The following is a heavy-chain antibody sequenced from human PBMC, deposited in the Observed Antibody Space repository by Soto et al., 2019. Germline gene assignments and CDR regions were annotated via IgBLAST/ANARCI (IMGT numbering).Heavy chain of an antibody. D-gene: IGHD2-15*01. CDR2: ISGSGGST. V-gene: IGHV3-23*01. J-gene: IGHJ3*02. CDR3: AKDLADIVVEVAASFAFDI. CDR1: GFAFSSYA. Sequence: GGSLRLSCAASGFAFSSYAMSWVRQAPGKGLEWVSAISGSGGSTYYADSVKGRFTISRDNSKNTLYLQMNSLRAEDTAVYYCAKDLADIVVEVAASFAFDIRGQGTMVTVSS.